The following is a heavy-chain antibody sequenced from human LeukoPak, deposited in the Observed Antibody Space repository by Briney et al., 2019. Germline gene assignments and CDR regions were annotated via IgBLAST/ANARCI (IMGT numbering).Heavy chain of an antibody. D-gene: IGHD6-13*01. V-gene: IGHV1-69*04. CDR2: IIPILGIA. CDR3: ARASIAAAGTSDY. CDR1: GGTFSSYA. Sequence: ASVEVSCKASGGTFSSYAISWVRQAPGQGLEWMGRIIPILGIANYAQKFQGRVTITADKSTSTAYMELSSLRSEDTAVYYCARASIAAAGTSDYWGQGTLVTVSS. J-gene: IGHJ4*02.